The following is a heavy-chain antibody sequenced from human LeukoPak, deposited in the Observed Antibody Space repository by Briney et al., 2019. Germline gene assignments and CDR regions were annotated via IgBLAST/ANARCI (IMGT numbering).Heavy chain of an antibody. Sequence: GGSLRLSCAASGFTFSSYGMHWVRQAPGKGLEWVAVISYDGSNKYYADSVKGRFTISRDNSKNTLYLQMNSLRAEDTAVYYCVGGGYSLNYWGQGTLVTVSS. V-gene: IGHV3-30*03. D-gene: IGHD5-18*01. CDR3: VGGGYSLNY. CDR1: GFTFSSYG. CDR2: ISYDGSNK. J-gene: IGHJ4*02.